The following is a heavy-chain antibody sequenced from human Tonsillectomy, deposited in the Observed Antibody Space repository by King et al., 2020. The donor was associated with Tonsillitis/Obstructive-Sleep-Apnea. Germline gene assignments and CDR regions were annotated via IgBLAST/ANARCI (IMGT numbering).Heavy chain of an antibody. Sequence: VQLQESGPGLVKPSETLSLTCTVSGGSISSYYWSWIRQPPGKGLEWIGYIYYSGSTNYNPSLKSRVTISLDTSKNQFSLKLSSVTAADTAVYYCARAYSSSWSFDYWGQGTLVTVSS. CDR3: ARAYSSSWSFDY. CDR1: GGSISSYY. J-gene: IGHJ4*02. V-gene: IGHV4-59*01. CDR2: IYYSGST. D-gene: IGHD6-13*01.